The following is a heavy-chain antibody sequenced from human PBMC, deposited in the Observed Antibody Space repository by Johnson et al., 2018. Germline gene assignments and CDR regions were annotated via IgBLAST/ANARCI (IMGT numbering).Heavy chain of an antibody. CDR3: ARDLFIVWERYAMDV. Sequence: VQLVESGGGVVQPGRSLRLSCAASGFTFSSYGMHWVRQAPGKGLEWVAVIWYDGSNKYYADSVKGRFTISRDNSKNSLFLQMNNLRDEDTAVYYCARDLFIVWERYAMDVWGQGTTVTVSS. CDR2: IWYDGSNK. V-gene: IGHV3-33*01. D-gene: IGHD3-16*01. CDR1: GFTFSSYG. J-gene: IGHJ6*02.